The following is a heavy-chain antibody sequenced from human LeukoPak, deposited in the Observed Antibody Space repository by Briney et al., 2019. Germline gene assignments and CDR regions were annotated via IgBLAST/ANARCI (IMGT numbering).Heavy chain of an antibody. CDR3: ARRYGDY. CDR1: GYSISSGYY. V-gene: IGHV4-38-2*02. Sequence: SETLSLTCTVSGYSISSGYYWGWIRQPPGKGLEWIGSIYHSGSTYYNPSLKSRVTISVDTSKNQFSLKLSSVTAADTAVYYCARRYGDYWGQGTLVTVSS. J-gene: IGHJ4*02. CDR2: IYHSGST. D-gene: IGHD4-17*01.